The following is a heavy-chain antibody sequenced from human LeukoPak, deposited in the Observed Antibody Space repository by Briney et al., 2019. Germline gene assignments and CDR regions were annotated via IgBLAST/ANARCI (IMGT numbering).Heavy chain of an antibody. CDR3: ARARNDYDSNGFSVLDY. V-gene: IGHV3-33*01. D-gene: IGHD3-22*01. CDR1: GISFSSHG. Sequence: GSLRLSCAASGISFSSHGMHWVRQAPGKGLEWVAVIWYDGSNIYYADSVKGRFTISRDNSKNTLHLQMNSLRAEDTALYYCARARNDYDSNGFSVLDYWGQGTLVTVSS. CDR2: IWYDGSNI. J-gene: IGHJ4*02.